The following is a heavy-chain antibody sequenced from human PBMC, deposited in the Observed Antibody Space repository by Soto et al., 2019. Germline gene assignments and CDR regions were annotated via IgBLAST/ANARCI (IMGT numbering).Heavy chain of an antibody. J-gene: IGHJ4*01. CDR2: INPNSGGT. D-gene: IGHD1-26*01. V-gene: IGHV1-2*02. CDR3: ARDLAKGGGSAGFDY. CDR1: GYTFTVYY. Sequence: ASVNVSLKASGYTFTVYYMHWVRQAPGQGLELMGWINPNSGGTMYPQKFQGRVTMTWXXXXSXAXMXLTRLRSDDTAVYYCARDLAKGGGSAGFDYWG.